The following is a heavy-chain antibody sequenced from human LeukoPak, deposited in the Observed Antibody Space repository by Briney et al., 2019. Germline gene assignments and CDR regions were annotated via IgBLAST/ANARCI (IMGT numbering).Heavy chain of an antibody. V-gene: IGHV3-48*03. Sequence: GGSLRLSCAASGFTFSSYEMNWVRQAPRKGLEWVSYISSSGSTIYYADSVKGRFTISRGNAKNSLYLQMNSLRAEDTAVYYCARDGSGRVPEMSAPDYWGQGTLVTVSS. D-gene: IGHD3-10*01. J-gene: IGHJ4*02. CDR1: GFTFSSYE. CDR2: ISSSGSTI. CDR3: ARDGSGRVPEMSAPDY.